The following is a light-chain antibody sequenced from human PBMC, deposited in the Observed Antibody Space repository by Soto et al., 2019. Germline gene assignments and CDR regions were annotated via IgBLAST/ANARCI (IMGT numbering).Light chain of an antibody. CDR1: SSNIGAGFD. CDR3: QSYDSSLTGSKV. Sequence: QSVLTQPPSVSGAPVQRVTMSCTGSSSNIGAGFDVHWYQQLPGTAPKLLIYGNSNRPSGVPDRFSGSRSGTSASLAITGLQAEDEADYYCQSYDSSLTGSKVFGSGTKVTV. J-gene: IGLJ1*01. CDR2: GNS. V-gene: IGLV1-40*01.